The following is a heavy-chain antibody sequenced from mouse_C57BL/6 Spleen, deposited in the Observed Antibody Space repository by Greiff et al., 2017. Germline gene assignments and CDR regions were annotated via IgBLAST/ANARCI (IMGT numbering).Heavy chain of an antibody. D-gene: IGHD1-1*02. Sequence: EVQLVESGGDLVKPGGSLKLSCAASGFTFSSYGMSWVRQTPDTRLEWVATLSSGGSYTYYPDSVKGRFTISRDNAKNTLYLQMIRLKSEDTAMYYCARQGGNYDYFDYWGQGTTLTVSS. CDR2: LSSGGSYT. CDR3: ARQGGNYDYFDY. V-gene: IGHV5-6*01. J-gene: IGHJ2*01. CDR1: GFTFSSYG.